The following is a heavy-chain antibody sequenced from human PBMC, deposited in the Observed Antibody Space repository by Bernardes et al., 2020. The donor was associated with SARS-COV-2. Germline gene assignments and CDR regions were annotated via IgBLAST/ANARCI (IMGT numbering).Heavy chain of an antibody. D-gene: IGHD2-8*02. J-gene: IGHJ6*02. CDR1: GFTFSSYG. CDR2: IWYDGSNK. V-gene: IGHV3-33*08. CDR3: AGGASLAVEAGYGMDV. Sequence: GGSLRLSCAASGFTFSSYGMHWVRQAPGKGLEWVAVIWYDGSNKYYADSVKGRFTISRDNSKNTLYLQMNSLRAEDTAVYYCAGGASLAVEAGYGMDVWGQGTTVTVPS.